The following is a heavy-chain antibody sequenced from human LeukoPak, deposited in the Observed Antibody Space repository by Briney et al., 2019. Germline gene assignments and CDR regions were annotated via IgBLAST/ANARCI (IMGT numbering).Heavy chain of an antibody. J-gene: IGHJ3*02. CDR2: ISSSSSYI. V-gene: IGHV3-11*06. CDR1: GFTFSDYY. D-gene: IGHD6-6*01. CDR3: ARDRPTERSPRAFDI. Sequence: GGSLRLSCAASGFTFSDYYMSWIRQAPGKGLEWVSSISSSSSYIYYADSVKGRFTISRDNAKNSLYLQMNSLRAEDTAVYYCARDRPTERSPRAFDIWGQGTMVTVSS.